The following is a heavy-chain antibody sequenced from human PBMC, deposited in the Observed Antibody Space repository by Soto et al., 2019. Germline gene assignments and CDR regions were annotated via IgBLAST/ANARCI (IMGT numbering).Heavy chain of an antibody. V-gene: IGHV4-34*01. CDR2: INHSGST. Sequence: QVQLQQWGAGLLKPSETLSLTCAVYGGSFSGYYWSWIRQPPGKGLEWIGEINHSGSTNYNPSLKSRVTISVDTSKNKFSLKLSSVTAADTAVYYCARGKRYYYYGMDVWGQGTTVTVSS. CDR1: GGSFSGYY. J-gene: IGHJ6*02. CDR3: ARGKRYYYYGMDV.